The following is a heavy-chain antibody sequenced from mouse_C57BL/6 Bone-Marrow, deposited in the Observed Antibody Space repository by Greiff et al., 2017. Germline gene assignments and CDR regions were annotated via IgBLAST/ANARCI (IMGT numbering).Heavy chain of an antibody. CDR2: GQGLEWIG. J-gene: IGHJ4*01. CDR1: YTFSRRVH. V-gene: IGHV1-87*01. Sequence: QVQLQQSGPELARPWASVKLSCPAFYTFSRRVHFAIRDTNYWMQWVKQRPGQGLEWIGAIYPGNGDTSYNQKFKGTATLTADKYSSTAYLQLSSSTSEDAAVYTCAWGGRVYAMDYWGQGTSVTVSS. CDR3: SEDAAVYTCAWGGRVYAMDY. D-gene: IGHD1-1*01.